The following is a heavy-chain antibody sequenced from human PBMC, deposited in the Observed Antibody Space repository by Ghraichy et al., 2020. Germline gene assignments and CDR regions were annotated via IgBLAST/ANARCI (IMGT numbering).Heavy chain of an antibody. CDR1: GFTFSSYA. J-gene: IGHJ5*02. V-gene: IGHV3-23*01. CDR3: AKGGFCSSTSCYINWFDP. Sequence: SCAASGFTFSSYAMSWVRQAPGKGLEWVSAISGSGGSTYYADSVKGRFTISRDNSKNTLYLQMNSLRAEDTAVYYCAKGGFCSSTSCYINWFDPWGQGTLVTVSS. D-gene: IGHD2-2*01. CDR2: ISGSGGST.